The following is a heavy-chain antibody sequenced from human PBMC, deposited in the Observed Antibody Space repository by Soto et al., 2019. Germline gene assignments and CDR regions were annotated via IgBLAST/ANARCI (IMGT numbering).Heavy chain of an antibody. V-gene: IGHV3-23*01. Sequence: GGSLRLSCAASGFTFSSYALSWFRQAPGRGQAWVSAISGSGGSTYYADSVKCRFTISIDNSKNTLYLQMISLRAEDTAVYYCAKLISDPYYYHMDAWCKGTTVTVSS. CDR2: ISGSGGST. CDR3: AKLISDPYYYHMDA. D-gene: IGHD2-21*01. CDR1: GFTFSSYA. J-gene: IGHJ6*03.